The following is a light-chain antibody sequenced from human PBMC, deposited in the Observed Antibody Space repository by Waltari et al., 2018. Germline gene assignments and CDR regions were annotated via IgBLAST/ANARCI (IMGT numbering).Light chain of an antibody. CDR3: QQYNNWPPWT. Sequence: IVMTQSPATLSVSPGERATLSCRASQSVRSNLAWYQQKPGQAPRLLIHDSTTRATGIPARFSGSGSGTEFTLTISSMQSEDVAVYYCQQYNNWPPWTFGRGTKVEIK. CDR1: QSVRSN. V-gene: IGKV3D-15*01. J-gene: IGKJ1*01. CDR2: DST.